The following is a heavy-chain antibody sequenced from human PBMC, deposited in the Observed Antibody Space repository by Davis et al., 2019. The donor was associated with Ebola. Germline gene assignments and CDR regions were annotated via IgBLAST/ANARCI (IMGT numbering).Heavy chain of an antibody. Sequence: AASVKVSCKASGYTFTSYYMHWVRQAPGQGLEWMGRTSAYNGDADYAQKFQDRVTMTTDTSTDTAYMELRSLRSADTAVYFCARDPPRYLINNGFDYWGQGTLLIVSS. V-gene: IGHV1-18*04. CDR3: ARDPPRYLINNGFDY. CDR1: GYTFTSYY. CDR2: TSAYNGDA. J-gene: IGHJ4*02. D-gene: IGHD1-14*01.